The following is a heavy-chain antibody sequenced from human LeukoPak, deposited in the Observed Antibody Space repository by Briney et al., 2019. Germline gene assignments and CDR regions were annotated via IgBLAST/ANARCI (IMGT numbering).Heavy chain of an antibody. J-gene: IGHJ4*02. Sequence: GGSMRLSCAASGFTFSSNWMHWVRQGPGKGLVWVSRINSDGSSTIYADSVKGRFTISRDNAKNTLFLQMDSPRAEDTAVYYCARNSRTDFDYWGQGTLVTVSS. CDR3: ARNSRTDFDY. CDR1: GFTFSSNW. CDR2: INSDGSST. V-gene: IGHV3-74*01. D-gene: IGHD3/OR15-3a*01.